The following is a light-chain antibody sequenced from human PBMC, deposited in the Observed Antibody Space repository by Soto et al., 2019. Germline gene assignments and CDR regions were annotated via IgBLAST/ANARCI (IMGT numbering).Light chain of an antibody. CDR2: GAS. CDR3: QQYVTSPWA. CDR1: QSVSSSF. Sequence: EIVLTQSPGTLSLSPGERATLSCRASQSVSSSFLAWYQQKPGHPPRLLIYGASNRATSIPEMFSGSSSANYSPLTISILEPEDFAVYYGQQYVTSPWAFGQGTKVEIK. J-gene: IGKJ1*01. V-gene: IGKV3-20*01.